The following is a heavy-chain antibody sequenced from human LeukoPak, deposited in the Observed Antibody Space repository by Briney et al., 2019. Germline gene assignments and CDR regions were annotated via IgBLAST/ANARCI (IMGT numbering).Heavy chain of an antibody. CDR2: ISSSGSTI. CDR3: ARDLAVAGTRFDY. D-gene: IGHD6-19*01. J-gene: IGHJ4*02. V-gene: IGHV3-48*03. CDR1: GFTFSSYE. Sequence: GGSLRLSCAASGFTFSSYEMNWVRQAPGKGLEWVSYISSSGSTIYYADSVKGRFTISRDNAKNSLYLQMNSLRAEDTAVYYCARDLAVAGTRFDYWGQRTLVTVSS.